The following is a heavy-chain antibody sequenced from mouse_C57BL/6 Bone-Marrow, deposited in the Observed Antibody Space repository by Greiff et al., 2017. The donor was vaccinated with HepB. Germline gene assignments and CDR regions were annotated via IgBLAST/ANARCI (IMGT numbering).Heavy chain of an antibody. CDR3: ARERDY. J-gene: IGHJ2*01. V-gene: IGHV1-19*01. CDR1: GYTFTDYY. CDR2: INPYNGGT. Sequence: VQLQQPGAELVRPGASVKMSCKASGYTFTDYYMNWVKQSHGKSLEWIGVINPYNGGTSYNQKFKGKATLTVDKSSSTAYMELNSLTSEDSAVYYCARERDYWGQGTTLTVSS.